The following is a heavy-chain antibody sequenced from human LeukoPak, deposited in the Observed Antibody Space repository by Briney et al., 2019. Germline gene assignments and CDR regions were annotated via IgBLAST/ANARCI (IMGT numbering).Heavy chain of an antibody. CDR2: IYYSGST. J-gene: IGHJ6*02. CDR3: ARQYYDFWSGYYTPYYYYYGMDV. D-gene: IGHD3-3*01. V-gene: IGHV4-39*01. CDR1: GGPISSSSYY. Sequence: KPSETLSLTCTVSGGPISSSSYYWGWIRQPPGKGLEWIGSIYYSGSTYYNPSLKSRVTISVDTSKNQFSLKLSSVTAADTAVYYCARQYYDFWSGYYTPYYYYYGMDVWGQGTTVTVSS.